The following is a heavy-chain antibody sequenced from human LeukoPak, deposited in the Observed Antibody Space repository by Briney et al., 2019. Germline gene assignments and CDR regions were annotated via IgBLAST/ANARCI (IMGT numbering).Heavy chain of an antibody. Sequence: SETLSLTCTVSGGSLSTYYWGWIRQPPGKGLEWIGYIYYNGSITYNPSLKSRVTILIDTSKNQFSLELRSVTAADTAVYFCTRVGFWFGEPNWFDPWGQGTLVTVSS. D-gene: IGHD3-10*01. V-gene: IGHV4-59*01. CDR2: IYYNGSI. CDR3: TRVGFWFGEPNWFDP. CDR1: GGSLSTYY. J-gene: IGHJ5*02.